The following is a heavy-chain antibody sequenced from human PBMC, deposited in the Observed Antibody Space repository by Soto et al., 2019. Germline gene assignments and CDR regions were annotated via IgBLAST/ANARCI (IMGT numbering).Heavy chain of an antibody. D-gene: IGHD2-15*01. CDR2: IRSKPNSYAT. CDR3: TRLGYCSGGSCPTDF. CDR1: GFTFGDSS. J-gene: IGHJ4*02. Sequence: GGSQRLSYAASGFTFGDSSVHWVRPASGKGLEWVGRIRSKPNSYATAYAASVKGRFTISRDDSKNTAYLQMNSLKSEDTAVYYCTRLGYCSGGSCPTDFWGQGTLVTVSS. V-gene: IGHV3-73*01.